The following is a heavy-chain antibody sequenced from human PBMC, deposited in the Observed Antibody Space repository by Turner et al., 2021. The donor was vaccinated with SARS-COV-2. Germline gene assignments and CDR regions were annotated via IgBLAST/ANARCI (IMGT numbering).Heavy chain of an antibody. J-gene: IGHJ5*02. Sequence: QLQLQESGPGLVKPSETLSPTCTVSVGSISSSPYYWGWIRQPPGKGLEWIGSIYYSGSTYYNPSLKSRVTISVDTSKNQFSLKLSSVTAADTAVYYCARRSEGYYGSGSHWFDPWGQGTLVTVSS. CDR1: VGSISSSPYY. V-gene: IGHV4-39*01. CDR3: ARRSEGYYGSGSHWFDP. CDR2: IYYSGST. D-gene: IGHD3-10*01.